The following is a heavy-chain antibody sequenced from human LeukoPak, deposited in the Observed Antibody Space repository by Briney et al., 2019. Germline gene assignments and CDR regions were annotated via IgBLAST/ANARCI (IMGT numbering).Heavy chain of an antibody. CDR1: GFTFSDYY. CDR2: ISSSGSTI. Sequence: PGGSLRLSCAASGFTFSDYYMSWLRQAPGKGLEWVSYISSSGSTIYYADSVKGRFTISRDNAKNSLYLQMNSLRAEDTAVYYCARSRSGYYLSVASKQIDYWGQGTLVTVSS. D-gene: IGHD3-22*01. J-gene: IGHJ4*02. CDR3: ARSRSGYYLSVASKQIDY. V-gene: IGHV3-11*01.